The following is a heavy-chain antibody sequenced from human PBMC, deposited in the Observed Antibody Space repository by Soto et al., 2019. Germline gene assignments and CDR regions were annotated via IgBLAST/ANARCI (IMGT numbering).Heavy chain of an antibody. CDR3: VRESEPMRTIVTLAY. J-gene: IGHJ4*02. D-gene: IGHD2-15*01. Sequence: QVQMVQAANEVKRPGASVKVSCKASGYTFTTYGISWVRQAPGQGLECMGWISAYYGDTKYAPEVQGRVTLTRDISTNTAYMELRNLISDDTAMYFCVRESEPMRTIVTLAYWGQGTLVSVSS. CDR1: GYTFTTYG. V-gene: IGHV1-18*01. CDR2: ISAYYGDT.